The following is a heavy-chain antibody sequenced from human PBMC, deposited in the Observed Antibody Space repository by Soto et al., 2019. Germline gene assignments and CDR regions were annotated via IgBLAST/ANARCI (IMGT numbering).Heavy chain of an antibody. CDR2: IDTSSTYM. J-gene: IGHJ6*02. V-gene: IGHV3-21*01. D-gene: IGHD1-20*01. Sequence: EVQLVESGGGLVKPGGSLRLSCAASGFSFSSFTMNWVRQAPGKGLEWVSSIDTSSTYMFYADSVTGRFTISRDNAKKSVYLKMNSLRAEDTAVYYCARETGSYNWTDGLMDVWGQGTTVTVSS. CDR1: GFSFSSFT. CDR3: ARETGSYNWTDGLMDV.